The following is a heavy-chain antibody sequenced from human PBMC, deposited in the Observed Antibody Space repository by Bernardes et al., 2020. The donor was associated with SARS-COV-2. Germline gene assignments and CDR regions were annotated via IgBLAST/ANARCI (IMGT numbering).Heavy chain of an antibody. Sequence: GGSLRLSCAASGFTFDDYAMHWVRQAPGRGLEWVSRISWNSGSIGYAESVKGRFTISRDNAKNSLYLQMNSLRGEDTALYYCAKDQTATTGPYALDVWGQGTTVTVSS. D-gene: IGHD4-4*01. J-gene: IGHJ6*02. CDR3: AKDQTATTGPYALDV. V-gene: IGHV3-9*01. CDR2: ISWNSGSI. CDR1: GFTFDDYA.